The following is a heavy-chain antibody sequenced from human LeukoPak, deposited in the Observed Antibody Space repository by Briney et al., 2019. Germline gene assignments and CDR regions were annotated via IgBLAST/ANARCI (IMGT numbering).Heavy chain of an antibody. D-gene: IGHD3-22*01. CDR2: IYSGGST. V-gene: IGHV3-53*01. Sequence: PGGSLRLSCAASGFTVSSNYMSWVRLAPGKGLEWVSVIYSGGSTYYADSVKGRFTISREDSKNTLYLQMNSLRAEDTAVYYCATGNYYDSSGYPFGFDYWGQGTLVTVSS. CDR1: GFTVSSNY. J-gene: IGHJ4*02. CDR3: ATGNYYDSSGYPFGFDY.